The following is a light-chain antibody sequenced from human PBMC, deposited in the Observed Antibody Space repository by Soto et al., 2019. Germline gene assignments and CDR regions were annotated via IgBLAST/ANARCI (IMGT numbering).Light chain of an antibody. CDR1: QSVSSSY. CDR2: DAS. CDR3: QQYGSSIT. J-gene: IGKJ5*01. V-gene: IGKV3-20*01. Sequence: EIVLTQSPGTLSLSPGERATLSCRASQSVSSSYLAWYQQKPGQAPRLLISDASNRATGIPDRFSGSGSGTDFTLTISRLEPEDFAVYYCQQYGSSITFGQGTRLEIK.